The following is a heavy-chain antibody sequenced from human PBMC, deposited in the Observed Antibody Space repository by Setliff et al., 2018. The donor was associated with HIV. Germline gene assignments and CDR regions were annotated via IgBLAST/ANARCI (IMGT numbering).Heavy chain of an antibody. CDR2: INHSGST. J-gene: IGHJ6*03. V-gene: IGHV4-34*01. D-gene: IGHD2-15*01. CDR1: GGSFSDYY. CDR3: ARVSITYWYSIPTFYYYYMDV. Sequence: SETLSLTCAVYGGSFSDYYWTWIRQSPGKGLEWIGEINHSGSTNYNPSLKSRVTISVDTSKNQFSLKLRSVTAADTAMYYCARVSITYWYSIPTFYYYYMDVWGKGTKVTVSS.